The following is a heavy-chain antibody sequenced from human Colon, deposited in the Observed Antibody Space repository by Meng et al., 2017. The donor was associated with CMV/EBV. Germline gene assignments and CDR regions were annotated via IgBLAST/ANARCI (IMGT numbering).Heavy chain of an antibody. CDR1: GFTFSSYS. Sequence: GGSLRLSCAASGFTFSSYSMNWVRQAPGKGLEWVSYISSSSSIIYYADSVKGRFTISRDNSKNTLYLQMNSLRAEDTAVHYCAKEYSSSSTKYFDYWGQGTLVTVSS. D-gene: IGHD6-6*01. J-gene: IGHJ4*02. CDR2: ISSSSSII. V-gene: IGHV3-48*01. CDR3: AKEYSSSSTKYFDY.